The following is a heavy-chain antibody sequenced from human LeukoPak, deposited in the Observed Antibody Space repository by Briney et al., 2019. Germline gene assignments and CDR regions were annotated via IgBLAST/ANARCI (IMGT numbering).Heavy chain of an antibody. CDR1: NGSISSYY. CDR2: IYSIGST. V-gene: IGHV4-59*01. D-gene: IGHD1-1*01. Sequence: SETLSLTCTVSNGSISSYYWSWIRQPPGKGLEWIGYIYSIGSTNYNPSLESRVTISVDTSKNHFSLKLSSVTAADTAVYYCARWSNWVFDYWGQGTLVTVSS. J-gene: IGHJ4*02. CDR3: ARWSNWVFDY.